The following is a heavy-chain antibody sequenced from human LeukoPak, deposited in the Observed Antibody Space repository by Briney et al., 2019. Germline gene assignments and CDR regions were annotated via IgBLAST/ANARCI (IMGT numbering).Heavy chain of an antibody. V-gene: IGHV4-39*07. D-gene: IGHD5-24*01. CDR2: IYYSGST. J-gene: IGHJ4*02. CDR3: ASQRWLQFDFDY. CDR1: GGSISSSSYY. Sequence: PSETLSLTCTVSGGSISSSSYYWGWIRQPPGKGLEWIGSIYYSGSTYYNPSLKSRVTISVDTSKNQFSLKLSSVTAADTAVYYCASQRWLQFDFDYWGQGTLVTVSS.